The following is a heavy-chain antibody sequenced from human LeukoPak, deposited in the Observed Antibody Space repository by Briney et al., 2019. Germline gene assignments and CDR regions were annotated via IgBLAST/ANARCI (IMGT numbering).Heavy chain of an antibody. CDR3: ARGLWFGELLYPLDY. V-gene: IGHV3-20*04. Sequence: GGSLRLSCAASGFTFDDYGMGWVRQAPGKGLEWVSGINWNGGSTGYADSVKGRFTISRDNAKNSLYLQMNSLRAEDTALYYCARGLWFGELLYPLDYWGQGTLVTVSS. CDR1: GFTFDDYG. J-gene: IGHJ4*02. CDR2: INWNGGST. D-gene: IGHD3-10*01.